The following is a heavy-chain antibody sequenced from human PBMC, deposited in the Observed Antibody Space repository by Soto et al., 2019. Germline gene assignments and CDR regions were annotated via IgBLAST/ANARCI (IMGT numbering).Heavy chain of an antibody. Sequence: ESGGGVVQPGRSLRLSCVASGFTFSNNGIHWVRQAPGKGLEWVAVISSDGSKKYYADSVKGRFTISRDNSKNTLYLRMNSLRAEDTAVYYCAMDLYGGSSRFDYWGQGTLVTVSS. V-gene: IGHV3-30*03. CDR2: ISSDGSKK. J-gene: IGHJ4*02. CDR3: AMDLYGGSSRFDY. CDR1: GFTFSNNG. D-gene: IGHD2-15*01.